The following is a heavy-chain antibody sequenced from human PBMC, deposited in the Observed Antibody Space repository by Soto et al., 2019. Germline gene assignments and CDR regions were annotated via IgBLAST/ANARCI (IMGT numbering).Heavy chain of an antibody. Sequence: PGGSLRLSGAASGFSFSTYAMTWVRQAPGKGLEWVSGVSYSGDTTYYAESVKARFTISRDNSKNPLYFKINSLRGDDTAVYYCAKVYGSGSRPYYYGKDVWGKGTTVTVS. D-gene: IGHD2-15*01. CDR1: GFSFSTYA. V-gene: IGHV3-23*01. J-gene: IGHJ6*04. CDR2: VSYSGDTT. CDR3: AKVYGSGSRPYYYGKDV.